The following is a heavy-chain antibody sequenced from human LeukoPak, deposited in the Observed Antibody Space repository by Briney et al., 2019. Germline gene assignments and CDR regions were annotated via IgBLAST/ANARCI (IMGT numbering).Heavy chain of an antibody. CDR1: GYSFTNYW. V-gene: IGHV5-51*01. D-gene: IGHD3-10*01. Sequence: GEPLKISCKGSGYSFTNYWIGWVRQMPGKGLEWMGIIYPGDSDTRYSPSFQGQVTISADKSISTAYVQWSSLKASDTAMYYCANIGASKAIDYWGQGTLVTVSS. J-gene: IGHJ4*02. CDR2: IYPGDSDT. CDR3: ANIGASKAIDY.